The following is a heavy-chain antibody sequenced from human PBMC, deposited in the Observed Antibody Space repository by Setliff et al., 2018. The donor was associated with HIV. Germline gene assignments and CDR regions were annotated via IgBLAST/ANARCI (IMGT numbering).Heavy chain of an antibody. J-gene: IGHJ1*01. CDR3: ARHYSSSWYPYFQH. Sequence: ASVKVSCKASGYSFTSYGISWVRQAPGQGLEWMGWISAYNGNTNYAQKLQGRVTMTTDTSSSTAYMELRSLRSDDTAVYYCARHYSSSWYPYFQHWGQAPWSPSPQ. CDR2: ISAYNGNT. V-gene: IGHV1-18*01. CDR1: GYSFTSYG. D-gene: IGHD6-13*01.